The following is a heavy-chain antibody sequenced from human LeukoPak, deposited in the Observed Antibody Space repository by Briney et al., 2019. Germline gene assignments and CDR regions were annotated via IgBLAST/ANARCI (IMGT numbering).Heavy chain of an antibody. D-gene: IGHD2-2*01. CDR3: ARAYFYCSSTSCYAPYGMDV. V-gene: IGHV1-8*01. CDR1: GYTFTSYD. J-gene: IGHJ6*02. Sequence: ASVKVSCKASGYTFTSYDINWVRQATGQGLEWMGWMNPNSGNTGYAQKFQGRVTMTRNTSISTAYMELSSLRSEDTAVYYCARAYFYCSSTSCYAPYGMDVWGQRTTVTVSS. CDR2: MNPNSGNT.